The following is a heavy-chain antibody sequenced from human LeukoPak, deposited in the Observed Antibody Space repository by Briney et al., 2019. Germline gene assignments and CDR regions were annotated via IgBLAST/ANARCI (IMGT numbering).Heavy chain of an antibody. Sequence: GGSLRLSCAASGFTFNNYSMNWVRQAPGKGLEWVSSISYSSSYIYYGDSVKGRFTISRDNAKNPLYLQMNSLRVEDTAVYYCARGHYDILTRIDYWGQGTLVTVSS. V-gene: IGHV3-21*01. CDR2: ISYSSSYI. CDR3: ARGHYDILTRIDY. D-gene: IGHD3-9*01. CDR1: GFTFNNYS. J-gene: IGHJ4*02.